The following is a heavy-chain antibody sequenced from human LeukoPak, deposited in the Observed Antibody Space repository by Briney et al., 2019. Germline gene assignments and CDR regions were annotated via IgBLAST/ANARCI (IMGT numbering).Heavy chain of an antibody. CDR2: ISWDGGST. CDR1: GFSFDDYA. Sequence: GGSLRLSCAASGFSFDDYAMHWVRHAPGKGLEWVSLISWDGGSTYYADSVKGRFTISRDNSKNSLYLQMNSLRAEDTALYYCAKDTDYGDYYYGMDVWGKGTTVTVSS. V-gene: IGHV3-43D*04. D-gene: IGHD4-17*01. J-gene: IGHJ6*04. CDR3: AKDTDYGDYYYGMDV.